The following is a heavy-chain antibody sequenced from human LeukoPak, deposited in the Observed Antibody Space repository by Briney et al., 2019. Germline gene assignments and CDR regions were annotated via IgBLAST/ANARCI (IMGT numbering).Heavy chain of an antibody. CDR2: ISYDGSNK. CDR3: AKRSAESSGYFDS. Sequence: PGGSLRLSCAASGFTFSSYAMHWVRQAPGKGLEWVAVISYDGSNKYYADSVKGRFTISRDNSKNTLYLQMNSLRAEDTAIYYWAKRSAESSGYFDSWGQGTLVTVSS. J-gene: IGHJ4*02. CDR1: GFTFSSYA. V-gene: IGHV3-30*04. D-gene: IGHD6-19*01.